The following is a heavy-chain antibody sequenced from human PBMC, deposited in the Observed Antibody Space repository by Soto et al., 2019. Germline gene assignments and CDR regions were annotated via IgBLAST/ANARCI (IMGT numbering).Heavy chain of an antibody. CDR3: TRGRDGYNPYYFLY. V-gene: IGHV3-49*04. J-gene: IGHJ4*02. Sequence: GGSLRLSCTASGFTFGDYAINWVRQVPGKGLEWLGFIRNDIYDETTEYAASVKGRIIISRDDSKSKAYFQMDSLKTEDKGVYYCTRGRDGYNPYYFLYWGQGALVTVSS. D-gene: IGHD5-12*01. CDR1: GFTFGDYA. CDR2: IRNDIYDETT.